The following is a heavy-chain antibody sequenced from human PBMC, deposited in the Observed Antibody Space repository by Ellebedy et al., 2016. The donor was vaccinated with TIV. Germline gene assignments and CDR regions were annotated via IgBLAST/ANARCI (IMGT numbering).Heavy chain of an antibody. CDR1: GYTFTGYY. CDR2: INPNSGGT. CDR3: ARVVVGPGGFNP. V-gene: IGHV1-2*02. Sequence: ASVKVSCXASGYTFTGYYMHWVRQAPGQGLEWMGWINPNSGGTNYAQKLQGRVTMTTDTSTSTAYMELRSLRSDDTAVYYCARVVVGPGGFNPWGQGTLVTVSS. J-gene: IGHJ5*02. D-gene: IGHD2-15*01.